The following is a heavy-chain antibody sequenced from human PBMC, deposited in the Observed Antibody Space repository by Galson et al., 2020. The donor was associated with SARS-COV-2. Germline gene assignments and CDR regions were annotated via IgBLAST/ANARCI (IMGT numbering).Heavy chain of an antibody. CDR2: ISSSGSTI. V-gene: IGHV3-48*03. Sequence: GESLKISCAASGFTFSSYEMNWVRQAPGKGLEWVSYISSSGSTIYYADSVKGRFTISRDNAKNSLYLQMNSLRAEDTAVYYCAREGGDYVGNYYYYYGMDVWGQGTTVTDSS. J-gene: IGHJ6*02. CDR3: AREGGDYVGNYYYYYGMDV. CDR1: GFTFSSYE. D-gene: IGHD4-17*01.